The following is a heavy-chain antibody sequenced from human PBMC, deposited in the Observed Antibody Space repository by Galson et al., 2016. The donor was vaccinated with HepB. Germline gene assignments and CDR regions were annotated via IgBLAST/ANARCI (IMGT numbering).Heavy chain of an antibody. D-gene: IGHD3-22*01. CDR3: ARGAFDSSGYYSRLFDY. V-gene: IGHV4-59*01. CDR1: GGSIGRYY. J-gene: IGHJ4*02. Sequence: ETLSLTCTVSGGSIGRYYWSWIRQPPGKGLEWIGNIFYTGSANYNPSLKSRVTTSVDTSKNQFSLQLSSVTAADTAVYYCARGAFDSSGYYSRLFDYWGQGTLVTVSS. CDR2: IFYTGSA.